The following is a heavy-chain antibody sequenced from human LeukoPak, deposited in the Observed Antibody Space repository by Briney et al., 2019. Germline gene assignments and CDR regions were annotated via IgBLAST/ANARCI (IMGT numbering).Heavy chain of an antibody. D-gene: IGHD6-13*01. CDR3: ARGHYSSSWRKFDP. V-gene: IGHV4-34*01. J-gene: IGHJ5*02. Sequence: PSETLSLTCAVYGGSFSGYYWSWIRQSPGKGLEWIGEINHSGSTNYNPSLKSRVTISVDTSKNQFSLKLSSVTAADTAVYYCARGHYSSSWRKFDPWGQGTLVTVSS. CDR2: INHSGST. CDR1: GGSFSGYY.